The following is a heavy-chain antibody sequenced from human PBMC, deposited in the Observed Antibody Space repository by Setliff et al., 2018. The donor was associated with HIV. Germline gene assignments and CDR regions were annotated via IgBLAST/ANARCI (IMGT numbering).Heavy chain of an antibody. CDR1: GSTFSSYW. J-gene: IGHJ3*02. V-gene: IGHV3-7*01. CDR2: IKQDGSEK. CDR3: ARPWAFDI. Sequence: PGGSLRLSCAASGSTFSSYWMSWVRQAPGKGLEWVANIKQDGSEKYYVDSVKGRFTISRDNAKNSLYLQMNSLRADDTAVYYCARPWAFDIWGQGTMVTVSS.